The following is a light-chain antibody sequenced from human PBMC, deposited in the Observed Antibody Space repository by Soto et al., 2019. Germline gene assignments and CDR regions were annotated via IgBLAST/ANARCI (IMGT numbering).Light chain of an antibody. CDR1: QSVSSSY. Sequence: EIVLTQSPGTLSLSPGERATLSCRASQSVSSSYLAWYQQKTGQAPRLLIYGASSRATGIPDRFSGSGSGTDLNLTISRLEPEDFAVYYCQKYGSSPWTCGQGTKVDIK. CDR3: QKYGSSPWT. CDR2: GAS. V-gene: IGKV3-20*01. J-gene: IGKJ1*01.